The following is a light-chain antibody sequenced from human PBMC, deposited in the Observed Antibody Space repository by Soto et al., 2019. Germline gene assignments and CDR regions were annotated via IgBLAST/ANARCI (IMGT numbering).Light chain of an antibody. CDR3: TSYTSTSTPYV. V-gene: IGLV2-14*01. Sequence: QSALTQPASVSGSPGQSITISCAGTSSDVGRYMYVSWYQQHPGKAPKLIIYDVYNRPSGVSNRFSGSKSGNTASLTISGLQAEDEAVYYCTSYTSTSTPYVFGGGTKLTVL. J-gene: IGLJ1*01. CDR2: DVY. CDR1: SSDVGRYMY.